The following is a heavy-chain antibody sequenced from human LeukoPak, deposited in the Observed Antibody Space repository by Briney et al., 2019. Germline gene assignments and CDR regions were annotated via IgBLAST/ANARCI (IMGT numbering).Heavy chain of an antibody. J-gene: IGHJ4*02. CDR1: GFTFSSYW. Sequence: GGSLRLSCAASGFTFSSYWMSWVRQAPGKGLEWVANIKQDGSEKYYVDSVKGRFTISRDNAKNSLYLQMNGLRAEDTAVYYCAREDCSSTSCPGDYWGQGTLVTVSS. CDR3: AREDCSSTSCPGDY. CDR2: IKQDGSEK. D-gene: IGHD2-2*01. V-gene: IGHV3-7*01.